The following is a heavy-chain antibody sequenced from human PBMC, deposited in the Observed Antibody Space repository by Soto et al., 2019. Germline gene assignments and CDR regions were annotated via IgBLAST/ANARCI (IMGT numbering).Heavy chain of an antibody. J-gene: IGHJ4*02. CDR1: GDAISKYY. CDR2: VHDSGST. V-gene: IGHV4-59*01. Sequence: PSETLSLTCSVSGDAISKYYWSWIRQTPGKGREWSGCVHDSGSTDYNPSLKGRVTMSLHTSKSQFSLNLSSVTAADSATYYCARGTRALITSFFAYWGQGIPVTVSS. CDR3: ARGTRALITSFFAY. D-gene: IGHD1-20*01.